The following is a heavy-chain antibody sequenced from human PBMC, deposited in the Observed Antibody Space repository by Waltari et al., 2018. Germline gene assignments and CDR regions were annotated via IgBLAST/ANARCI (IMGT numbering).Heavy chain of an antibody. V-gene: IGHV3-64*07. CDR3: ARDLGGTVVQGVIISRGMDV. CDR2: ISSNGGST. CDR1: GFTFSSYA. D-gene: IGHD3-10*01. J-gene: IGHJ6*02. Sequence: EVQLVESGGGLVQPGGSLRLSCAASGFTFSSYAMHWVRQAPGKGLEYVSAISSNGGSTYYADSVKGRLTISRDNSKNTLYLQMGSLRAEDMAVYYCARDLGGTVVQGVIISRGMDVWGQGTTVTVSS.